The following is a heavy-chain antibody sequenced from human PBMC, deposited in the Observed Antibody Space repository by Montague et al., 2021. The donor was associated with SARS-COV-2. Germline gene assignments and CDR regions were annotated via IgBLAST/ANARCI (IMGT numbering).Heavy chain of an antibody. CDR2: INHSGST. Sequence: TLSLTCAVYGGSFSGYYWSWIRQPPGKGLEWIGEINHSGSTNYNPSLKSRATISVDTSKNQFSLKLSSVTAADTAVYYCTREGYQVLWSDYYYYGMDVWGQGTTVTVSS. CDR3: TREGYQVLWSDYYYYGMDV. J-gene: IGHJ6*02. V-gene: IGHV4-34*01. D-gene: IGHD2-2*01. CDR1: GGSFSGYY.